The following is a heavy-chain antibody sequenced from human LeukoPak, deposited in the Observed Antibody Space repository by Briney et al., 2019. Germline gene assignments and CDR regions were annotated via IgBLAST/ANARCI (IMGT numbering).Heavy chain of an antibody. V-gene: IGHV3-53*01. CDR3: ARGPAGYN. Sequence: PGGSLRLSCAASGFTVSSNHMSWVRQAPGKGLEWVSVIYSGGSTDHADSVKGRFTISRDSSKNTLYLQMNSLRAEDTAVYHCARGPAGYNWGQGTLVTVSS. D-gene: IGHD1-1*01. J-gene: IGHJ4*02. CDR1: GFTVSSNH. CDR2: IYSGGST.